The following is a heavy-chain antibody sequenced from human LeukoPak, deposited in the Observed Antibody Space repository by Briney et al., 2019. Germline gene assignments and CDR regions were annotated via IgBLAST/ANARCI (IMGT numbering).Heavy chain of an antibody. CDR1: GFTFSSYG. V-gene: IGHV3-30*03. J-gene: IGHJ4*02. CDR2: ISYDGSNK. CDR3: ARDSMIRGALDY. D-gene: IGHD3-10*01. Sequence: GGSLRLSCAASGFTFSSYGMHWVRQAPGKGLEWVAVISYDGSNKYYADSVKGRFTISRDNSKNTLYLQMNSLRAEDTAVYYCARDSMIRGALDYWGQGTLVTVSS.